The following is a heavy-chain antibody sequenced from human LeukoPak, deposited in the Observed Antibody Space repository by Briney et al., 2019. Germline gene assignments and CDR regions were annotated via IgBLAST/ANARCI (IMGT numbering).Heavy chain of an antibody. CDR3: ARDRTFYGDYPRWFDP. CDR2: IYTSGST. D-gene: IGHD4-17*01. J-gene: IGHJ5*02. CDR1: GGSISSGSYY. V-gene: IGHV4-61*02. Sequence: PSETLSLTCTVSGGSISSGSYYWSWIRQPAGKGLEWIGRIYTSGSTNYNPSLKSRVTISVDTSKNQFSLKLSSVSAADTAVYYCARDRTFYGDYPRWFDPWGQGTLVTVSS.